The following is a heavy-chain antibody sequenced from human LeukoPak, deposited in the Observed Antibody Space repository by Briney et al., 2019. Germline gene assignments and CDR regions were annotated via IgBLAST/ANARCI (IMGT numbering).Heavy chain of an antibody. V-gene: IGHV3-33*06. CDR3: AKGLYDRSGYFVD. J-gene: IGHJ4*02. CDR2: IWYDGSNK. Sequence: GGSLRLSCAASGFTFRNYGMHWVRQAPGKGVEWVAVIWYDGSNKYYADSVKGRFTISRDNSKNTMYLQMNSVTAEDTAVYYCAKGLYDRSGYFVDWGQGTLVTVSS. D-gene: IGHD3-22*01. CDR1: GFTFRNYG.